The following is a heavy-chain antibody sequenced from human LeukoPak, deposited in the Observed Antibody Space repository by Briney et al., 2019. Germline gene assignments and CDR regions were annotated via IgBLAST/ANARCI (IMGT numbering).Heavy chain of an antibody. V-gene: IGHV4-34*01. Sequence: PSETLSLTCAVYGGSFSGYYWTWIRQPPGKGLEWIGEINQSGSTNYNTSLKSRVTISVDTSKNQFSLKLSSVTAADTAVFHCARGVSGYVDYIPLDYWGQGTLVTVSS. CDR1: GGSFSGYY. J-gene: IGHJ4*02. CDR2: INQSGST. CDR3: ARGVSGYVDYIPLDY. D-gene: IGHD4-17*01.